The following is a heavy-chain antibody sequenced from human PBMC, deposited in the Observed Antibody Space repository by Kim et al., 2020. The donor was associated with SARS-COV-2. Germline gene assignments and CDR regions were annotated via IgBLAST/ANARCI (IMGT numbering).Heavy chain of an antibody. CDR2: IYYSGST. CDR3: ARVLWFGVGEGYGMDV. CDR1: GGSISGTNW. J-gene: IGHJ6*02. V-gene: IGHV4-4*02. Sequence: SETLSLTCAVSGGSISGTNWWNWVRQPPGKGLEWIGEIYYSGSTNYNPSLKSRVTISADKSKNQFSLKLSSVTAADTAVYFCARVLWFGVGEGYGMDVWGQGTTVTVSS. D-gene: IGHD3-10*01.